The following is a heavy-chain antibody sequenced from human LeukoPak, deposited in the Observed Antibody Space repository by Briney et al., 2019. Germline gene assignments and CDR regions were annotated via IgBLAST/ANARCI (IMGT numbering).Heavy chain of an antibody. CDR3: ARDLLPIVVVPAAIGY. CDR2: ISAYNGNT. V-gene: IGHV1-18*01. Sequence: ASVKVSCKASGYTFTSYGISWLRQAPGQGLEWMGWISAYNGNTNYAQKLQGRVTMTTDTSTSTAYMELRSLRSDDTAVYYCARDLLPIVVVPAAIGYWGQGTLVTVSS. CDR1: GYTFTSYG. J-gene: IGHJ4*02. D-gene: IGHD2-2*02.